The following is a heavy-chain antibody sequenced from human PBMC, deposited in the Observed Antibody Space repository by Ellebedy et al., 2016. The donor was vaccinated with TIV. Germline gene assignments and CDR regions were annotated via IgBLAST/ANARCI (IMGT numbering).Heavy chain of an antibody. CDR2: SRNKANSYTT. J-gene: IGHJ3*02. V-gene: IGHV3-72*01. CDR3: VRGFHSFDI. Sequence: GGSLRLXXVASGFTFSDHYMSWVRQAPGKGLEWVGRSRNKANSYTTEYAASVRGRFTVSRDESRDSLHLQMNSLKTEDTAVYYCVRGFHSFDIWGQGTMVTVSS. CDR1: GFTFSDHY.